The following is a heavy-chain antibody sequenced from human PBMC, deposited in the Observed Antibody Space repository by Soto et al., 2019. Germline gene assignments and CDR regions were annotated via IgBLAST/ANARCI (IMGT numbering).Heavy chain of an antibody. J-gene: IGHJ2*01. V-gene: IGHV3-23*01. CDR3: VRKAIGSTLTPYYGYFDF. CDR1: GFTFYHHA. Sequence: EVQLLESGGGLVQPGGSLRLSCAASGFTFYHHAMTWVRQAPGKGLEWVATISGGGDAPYYADSVRGRFTISRDNSRNTVSLLVNSLRAEDTAIYFCVRKAIGSTLTPYYGYFDFWGRGTLVSVSS. CDR2: ISGGGDAP. D-gene: IGHD4-17*01.